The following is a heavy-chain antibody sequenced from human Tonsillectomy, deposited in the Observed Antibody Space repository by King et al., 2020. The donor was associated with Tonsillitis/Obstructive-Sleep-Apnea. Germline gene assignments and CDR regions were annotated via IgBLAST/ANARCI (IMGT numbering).Heavy chain of an antibody. J-gene: IGHJ6*03. D-gene: IGHD2-8*01. CDR3: ARVGGGNNGPTVGYYMDV. Sequence: VQLVESGGGLVKPGGSLRLSCAASGFTFSSYSMNWVRQAPGKGLEWVSSISSSSIYIYYADSVKGRFTISRDNAKNSLYLQMNSLRAEDTAVYYCARVGGGNNGPTVGYYMDVWGKGTTVTVSS. CDR1: GFTFSSYS. V-gene: IGHV3-21*01. CDR2: ISSSSIYI.